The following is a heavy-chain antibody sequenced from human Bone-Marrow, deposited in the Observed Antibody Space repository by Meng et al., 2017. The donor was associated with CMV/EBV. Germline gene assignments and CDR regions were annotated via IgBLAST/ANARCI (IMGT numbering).Heavy chain of an antibody. CDR3: ARAPVLRYFDY. Sequence: SETLSLTCSVSGYSIGSGYFWAWIRQPPGKGLEWIGSIYHSGSTYDNPTLSSRVFMSVDKSKNQVSLKLNSVTAADTAVYYCARAPVLRYFDYWGQGTLVTVSS. D-gene: IGHD3-3*01. J-gene: IGHJ4*02. V-gene: IGHV4-38-2*02. CDR1: GYSIGSGYF. CDR2: IYHSGST.